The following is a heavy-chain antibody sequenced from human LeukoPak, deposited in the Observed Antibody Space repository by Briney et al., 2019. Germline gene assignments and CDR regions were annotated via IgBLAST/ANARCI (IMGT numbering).Heavy chain of an antibody. CDR3: LTSSFDH. Sequence: GRSLRLSCAASGFTLGDYDIHWVRQAPGKGPEWVSSISSNSDTIAYAEPVKGRFTVSRDNTINFLYLQMGSLRVEDTALYYCLTSSFDHWGQGTLVTVSS. CDR2: ISSNSDTI. CDR1: GFTLGDYD. J-gene: IGHJ4*02. V-gene: IGHV3-9*01.